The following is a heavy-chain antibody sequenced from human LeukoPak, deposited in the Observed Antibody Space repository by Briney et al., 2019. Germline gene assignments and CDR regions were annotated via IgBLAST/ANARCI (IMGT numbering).Heavy chain of an antibody. CDR3: ARVSGYDWESFYDY. V-gene: IGHV4-38-2*02. J-gene: IGHJ4*02. CDR2: IYYSGST. CDR1: GYSISSGYY. D-gene: IGHD5-12*01. Sequence: NSSETLSLTCTVPGYSISSGYYWGWIRQPPGKGLEWIGSIYYSGSTNYNPSLKSRVTISVDTSKNQFSLKLNSVTAADTAVYYCARVSGYDWESFYDYWGQGTLVIVSS.